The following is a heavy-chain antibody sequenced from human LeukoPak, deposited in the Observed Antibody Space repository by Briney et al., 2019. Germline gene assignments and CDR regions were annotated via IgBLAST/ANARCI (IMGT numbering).Heavy chain of an antibody. CDR3: ARPVDDSSGYYFDY. Sequence: SETLSLTCGVSGGSISSTNWWSWVRQAPGKGLEWIGEIYHRGSTNYNPSLKSRVTILVDKSTNHFSLNVGSVTAADTAVYYCARPVDDSSGYYFDYWGQGTLVTVSS. D-gene: IGHD3-22*01. CDR2: IYHRGST. V-gene: IGHV4-4*02. J-gene: IGHJ4*02. CDR1: GGSISSTNW.